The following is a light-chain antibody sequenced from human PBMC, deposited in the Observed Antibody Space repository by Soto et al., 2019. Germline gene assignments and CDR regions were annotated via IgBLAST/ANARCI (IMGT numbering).Light chain of an antibody. CDR1: QSVSSN. Sequence: EIVMTQSPATLSVSPGERATLSRRASQSVSSNLAWYQQKPGQAPRLLIYGASTRATGIPASFSGSGSGTEFTLTISSLQSEDLAVYYCQQYNNWLRTLGQGTKVDI. CDR3: QQYNNWLRT. V-gene: IGKV3-15*01. CDR2: GAS. J-gene: IGKJ1*01.